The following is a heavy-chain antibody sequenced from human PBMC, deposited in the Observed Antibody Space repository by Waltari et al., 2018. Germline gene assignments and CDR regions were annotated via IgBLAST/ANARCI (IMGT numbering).Heavy chain of an antibody. J-gene: IGHJ1*01. Sequence: QVQLQESGPGLVKPSETLSLTCTVSGGSISSYYWSWIRQPAGKGLEWIGRIYTSGSTNDNPSLKSRVTMSVDTSKNQFSLKLSSVTAADTAVYYCARDQFEKQQLVGYFQHWGQGTLVTVSS. CDR3: ARDQFEKQQLVGYFQH. CDR1: GGSISSYY. V-gene: IGHV4-4*07. D-gene: IGHD6-13*01. CDR2: IYTSGST.